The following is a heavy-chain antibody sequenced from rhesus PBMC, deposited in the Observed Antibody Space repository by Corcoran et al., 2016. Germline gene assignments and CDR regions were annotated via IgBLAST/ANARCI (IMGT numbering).Heavy chain of an antibody. V-gene: IGHV4-65*01. CDR1: GGSVSSSNW. J-gene: IGHJ2*01. CDR2: ISGSSGST. Sequence: QVQLQESGPGLVKPSETLSLTCAVSGGSVSSSNWWSWIRQPPGKGLEWIGYISGSSGSTYYNPSLKSRVTISTDTSKNQFSLKLSSVTAADTAVYYCASLNTDAFDFWGPGTPITISS. CDR3: ASLNTDAFDF. D-gene: IGHD4-23*01.